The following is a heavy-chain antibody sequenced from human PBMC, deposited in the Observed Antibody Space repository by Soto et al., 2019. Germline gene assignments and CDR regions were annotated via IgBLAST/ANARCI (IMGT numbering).Heavy chain of an antibody. CDR2: ISWNSGRI. J-gene: IGHJ6*03. V-gene: IGHV3-9*01. CDR3: AKVSGGDCCSYYMDA. D-gene: IGHD2-21*01. CDR1: GFTFDDYA. Sequence: EVQLVESGGGLVQPGRSLRLSCAASGFTFDDYAMHWVRQAPGKGLEWVSGISWNSGRIGYADSVKGRFTISRDNAKNSLYLQMNSLRAEDTSLYYCAKVSGGDCCSYYMDAWGKGTTVTVSS.